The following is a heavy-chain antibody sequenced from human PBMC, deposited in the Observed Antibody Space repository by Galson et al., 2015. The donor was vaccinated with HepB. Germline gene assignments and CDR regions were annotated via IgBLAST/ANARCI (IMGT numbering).Heavy chain of an antibody. Sequence: SVKVSCKASGDTFSNYVFTWVRQAPGQGLEWMGGITPIFGMTTYAQKFQGRVTITADESTTTAYLGLSSLRSEDTAVYYCASRERGSFGFDIWGQGTMVTVSS. D-gene: IGHD3-16*01. V-gene: IGHV1-69*13. CDR1: GDTFSNYV. J-gene: IGHJ3*02. CDR2: ITPIFGMT. CDR3: ASRERGSFGFDI.